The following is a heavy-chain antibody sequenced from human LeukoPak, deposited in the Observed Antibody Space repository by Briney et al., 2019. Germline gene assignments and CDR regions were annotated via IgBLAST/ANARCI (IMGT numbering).Heavy chain of an antibody. CDR2: ISSFSSTI. V-gene: IGHV3-48*03. CDR3: ARPKYYYDTYFQH. Sequence: GGSLRLSCAASGFTFSSYEMNWVRQAPGKGLEWVSYISSFSSTIYYADSVMGRFTISRDNAKNSLYLQMSSLKASDTAMYYCARPKYYYDTYFQHWGQGTLVTVSS. D-gene: IGHD3-22*01. J-gene: IGHJ1*01. CDR1: GFTFSSYE.